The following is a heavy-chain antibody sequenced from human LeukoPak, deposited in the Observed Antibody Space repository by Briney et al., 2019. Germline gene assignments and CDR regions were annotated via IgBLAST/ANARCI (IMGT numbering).Heavy chain of an antibody. J-gene: IGHJ6*02. CDR2: IYYSGST. D-gene: IGHD6-19*01. CDR1: GGSISSYY. CDR3: ARVTYFRIAVAGFYGMDV. Sequence: SETLSLTCTVSGGSISSYYWSWIRQPPGKGLEWIGYIYYSGSTNYNPSLKSRVTISVDTSKNQFSLKLSSVTAADTAVYYCARVTYFRIAVAGFYGMDVWGQGTTVTVSS. V-gene: IGHV4-59*01.